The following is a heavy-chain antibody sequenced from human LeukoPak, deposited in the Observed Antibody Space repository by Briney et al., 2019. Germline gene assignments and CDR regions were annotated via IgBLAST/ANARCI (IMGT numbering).Heavy chain of an antibody. D-gene: IGHD3-10*01. CDR2: ITTGGSTI. V-gene: IGHV3-48*03. J-gene: IGHJ4*02. Sequence: GASLRLSCAASGFTFSSYEMNWVRQAPGKGLEWISYITTGGSTIYYADSVKGRFTISRDNAKNSLYLQMNSLGAEDTAVYYCARSAFGGKAHCLDYWGQGTLVTVSS. CDR1: GFTFSSYE. CDR3: ARSAFGGKAHCLDY.